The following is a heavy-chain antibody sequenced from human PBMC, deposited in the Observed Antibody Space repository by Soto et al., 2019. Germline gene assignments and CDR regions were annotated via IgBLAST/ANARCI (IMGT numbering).Heavy chain of an antibody. Sequence: PSETLSLTCTVSGGSISSHQWSWIRQPPGKGLEWIGYISNSGSTSYNPSLKSRVTMSIDTSKNRFSLKLSSVTAADTAVYYCASQSGSYSYDWFDPWGQGTLVTVPS. CDR2: ISNSGST. CDR1: GGSISSHQ. V-gene: IGHV4-59*08. D-gene: IGHD1-26*01. J-gene: IGHJ5*02. CDR3: ASQSGSYSYDWFDP.